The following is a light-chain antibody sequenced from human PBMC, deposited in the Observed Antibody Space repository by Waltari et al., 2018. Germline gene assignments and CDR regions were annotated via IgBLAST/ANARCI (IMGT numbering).Light chain of an antibody. CDR3: QQYYNTPPT. CDR1: QSVSDHVNNKNY. J-gene: IGKJ1*01. CDR2: WAS. V-gene: IGKV4-1*01. Sequence: DIVMTQSPDSLTVSPGERATITCRSSQSVSDHVNNKNYLAWYRQKPGQPPKLLISWASTREFGVPDRFSGTGSGTEFTLTISSLQAEDVAVYYCQQYYNTPPTFGRGTKVEIK.